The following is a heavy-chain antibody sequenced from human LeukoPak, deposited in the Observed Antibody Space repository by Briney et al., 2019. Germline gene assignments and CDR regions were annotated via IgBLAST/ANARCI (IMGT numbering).Heavy chain of an antibody. CDR3: AEPRDINSWAFDV. CDR1: QFTFNNYA. Sequence: PGGSLRLSCAASQFTFNNYAMHSLRQAPGKGLEWVAAISYDGRNKYYADSVKGRFTISRDNSKNTLNLQMNSLRTEDTAVFYCAEPRDINSWAFDVWGQGTMVTVSS. CDR2: ISYDGRNK. D-gene: IGHD2-15*01. J-gene: IGHJ3*01. V-gene: IGHV3-30*18.